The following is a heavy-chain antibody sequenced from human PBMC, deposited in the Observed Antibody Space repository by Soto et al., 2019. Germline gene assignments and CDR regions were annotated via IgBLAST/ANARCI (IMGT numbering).Heavy chain of an antibody. CDR2: ISYDGSNR. D-gene: IGHD4-17*01. Sequence: QVQLVESGGGVVQPGRSLRLSCAASGFTFSSYAMHCVRQAPGKGLEWVAVISYDGSNRYYADSVKGRFTISRDNSKNTLYLQMSSLRAEDTAVYYCARNSLDYGDYPYNWFDPWGQGTLVTVSS. V-gene: IGHV3-30-3*01. CDR1: GFTFSSYA. J-gene: IGHJ5*02. CDR3: ARNSLDYGDYPYNWFDP.